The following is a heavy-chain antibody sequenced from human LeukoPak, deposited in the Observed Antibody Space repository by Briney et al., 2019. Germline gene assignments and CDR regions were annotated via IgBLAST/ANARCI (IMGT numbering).Heavy chain of an antibody. CDR1: AYSFTSYG. CDR3: ARGPPIAARWLDY. CDR2: ISAYNGNT. V-gene: IGHV1-18*04. Sequence: ASVKVSCKASAYSFTSYGISCVRQPAGQGREGMGWISAYNGNTNYAQKLQGRVTMTTDTSTSTAYMELRSLRSDDTAVYYCARGPPIAARWLDYWGQGTLVTVSS. J-gene: IGHJ4*02. D-gene: IGHD6-6*01.